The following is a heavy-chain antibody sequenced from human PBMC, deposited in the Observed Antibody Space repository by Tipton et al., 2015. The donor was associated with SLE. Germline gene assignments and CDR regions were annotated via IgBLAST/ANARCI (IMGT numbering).Heavy chain of an antibody. CDR2: IYYSGST. D-gene: IGHD2-15*01. V-gene: IGHV4-59*07. CDR3: ARTGGRDAFDF. CDR1: GGSISSYY. J-gene: IGHJ3*01. Sequence: TLSLTCTVSGGSISSYYWSWIRQPPGKGLEWIGYIYYSGSTNYNPSLKSRVTISVDTSKNQFSLKLSSVTAADTAVYYCARTGGRDAFDFWGQGTLVTVSS.